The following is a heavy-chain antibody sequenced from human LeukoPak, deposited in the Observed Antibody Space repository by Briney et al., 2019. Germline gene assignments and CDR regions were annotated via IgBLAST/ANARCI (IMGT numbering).Heavy chain of an antibody. CDR2: VSGSGGIT. CDR1: GFTFSSYG. Sequence: PGGSLRLSCAASGFTFSSYGMHWVRQAPGKGLEWVSSVSGSGGITYYADSVKGRFTISRDNSNNTLYLQMNSLRAEDTAVYYCAKGAYGMDVWGQGTTVTVSS. J-gene: IGHJ6*02. CDR3: AKGAYGMDV. V-gene: IGHV3-23*01.